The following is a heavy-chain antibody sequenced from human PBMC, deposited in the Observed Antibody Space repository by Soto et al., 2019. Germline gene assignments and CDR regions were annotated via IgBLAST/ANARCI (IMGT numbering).Heavy chain of an antibody. CDR3: TSNPEIIYYGSGPGGNWFDP. Sequence: GGSLRLSCTASGFTFGDYAMSWFRQAPGKGLEWVGFIRSKAYGGTTEYAASVKGRFTISRDDSKSIAYLQMNSLKTEDTAVYYCTSNPEIIYYGSGPGGNWFDPWGQGTLVTVSS. CDR1: GFTFGDYA. CDR2: IRSKAYGGTT. V-gene: IGHV3-49*03. J-gene: IGHJ5*02. D-gene: IGHD3-10*01.